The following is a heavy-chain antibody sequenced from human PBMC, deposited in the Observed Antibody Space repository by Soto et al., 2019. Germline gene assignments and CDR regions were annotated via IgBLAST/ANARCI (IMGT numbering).Heavy chain of an antibody. CDR2: ISAYNGNT. V-gene: IGHV1-18*01. Sequence: ASVKVSCKASGYTFTSYGISWVRQAPGQGLEWMGWISAYNGNTNYAQKLQGRVTMTTGTSTSTAYMELRSLRSDDTAVYYCARDGEGSGSYYVLTYYYYSMDVWGQGTTVTVSS. D-gene: IGHD1-26*01. CDR3: ARDGEGSGSYYVLTYYYYSMDV. J-gene: IGHJ6*02. CDR1: GYTFTSYG.